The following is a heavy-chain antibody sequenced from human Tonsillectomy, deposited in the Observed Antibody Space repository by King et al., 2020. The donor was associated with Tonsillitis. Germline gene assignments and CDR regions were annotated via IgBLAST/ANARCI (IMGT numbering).Heavy chain of an antibody. Sequence: QLQESGPGLVKPSETLSITCNVSGVSISSGQGSWIRQPPGKGLEGIAYFYYSGSTNPNPSLQGRVTISSDTSKNHYSLKLTSVSAAETAVYYCAGDYGFRDWGRGIPVTVSS. CDR1: GVSISSGQ. CDR3: AGDYGFRD. CDR2: FYYSGST. V-gene: IGHV4-59*01. J-gene: IGHJ1*01. D-gene: IGHD4-17*01.